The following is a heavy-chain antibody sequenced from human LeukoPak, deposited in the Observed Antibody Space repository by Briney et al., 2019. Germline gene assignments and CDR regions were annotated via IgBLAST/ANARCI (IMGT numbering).Heavy chain of an antibody. V-gene: IGHV4-30-4*01. CDR1: GGSISRGDYY. D-gene: IGHD2-2*01. CDR2: IYYSGST. J-gene: IGHJ6*02. Sequence: SQTLPLTCTVSGGSISRGDYYWSWIRQPPGKGLEWIGYIYYSGSTYYNPSLKSRVTISVDTSKNQFSLKLSSVTAADTAVYYCARDPSTRDPEGYYYYGMDVWGQGTTVTVSS. CDR3: ARDPSTRDPEGYYYYGMDV.